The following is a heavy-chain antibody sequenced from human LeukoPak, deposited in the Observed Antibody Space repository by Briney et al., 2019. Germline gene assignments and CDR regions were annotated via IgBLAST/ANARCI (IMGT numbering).Heavy chain of an antibody. CDR2: ISDGGSDT. Sequence: GGSLRLSYAASGFTFSTYAMSWVRQAPGKGLDWVSTISDGGSDTHYADSVKGRFTISRDNSKNTLYLQMNSLRAEDTAVYYCAKALYGDYGRFDYWGQGTLVTVSS. J-gene: IGHJ4*02. D-gene: IGHD4-17*01. V-gene: IGHV3-23*01. CDR3: AKALYGDYGRFDY. CDR1: GFTFSTYA.